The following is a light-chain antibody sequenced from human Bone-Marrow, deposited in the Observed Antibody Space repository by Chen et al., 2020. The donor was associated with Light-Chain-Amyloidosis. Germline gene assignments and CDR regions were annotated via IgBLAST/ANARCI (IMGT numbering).Light chain of an antibody. CDR3: QQYDNLPYT. CDR1: HDITNS. J-gene: IGKJ2*01. V-gene: IGKV1-33*01. Sequence: IQTTQSPSSLPESVGDRITITCQASHDITNSLNWYQQRPGKAPRRLIYDESNLETGVPSRFSGSGSGTVFTFTISSLHPEDIATYYCQQYDNLPYTFGQGTKVEIK. CDR2: DES.